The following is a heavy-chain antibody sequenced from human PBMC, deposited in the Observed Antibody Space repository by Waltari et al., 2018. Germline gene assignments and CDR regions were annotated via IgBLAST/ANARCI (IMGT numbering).Heavy chain of an antibody. CDR3: AREGGIAARPVGAFDI. D-gene: IGHD6-6*01. Sequence: QVQLVQSGAEVKKPGSSVKVSCKASGGTFSSYAISWVRQAPGQGLEWMGGIIPIFGTANYAQKFQGRDTITADESTSTAYMELSSLRSEDTAVYYCAREGGIAARPVGAFDIWGQGTMVTVSS. CDR2: IIPIFGTA. CDR1: GGTFSSYA. J-gene: IGHJ3*02. V-gene: IGHV1-69*12.